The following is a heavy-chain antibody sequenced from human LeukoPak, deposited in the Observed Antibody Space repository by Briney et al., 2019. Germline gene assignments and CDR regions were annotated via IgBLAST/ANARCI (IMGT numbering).Heavy chain of an antibody. CDR3: ARTRPTAYCGGDCYSSGMDV. V-gene: IGHV1-69*13. Sequence: SVKASCKASGGTFSSYAISWVRQAPGQGLEWMGGIIPIFGTANYAQKFQGRVTITADESTSTAYVELSSLRSEDTAVYYCARTRPTAYCGGDCYSSGMDVWGQGTTVTVSS. CDR1: GGTFSSYA. J-gene: IGHJ6*02. CDR2: IIPIFGTA. D-gene: IGHD2-21*02.